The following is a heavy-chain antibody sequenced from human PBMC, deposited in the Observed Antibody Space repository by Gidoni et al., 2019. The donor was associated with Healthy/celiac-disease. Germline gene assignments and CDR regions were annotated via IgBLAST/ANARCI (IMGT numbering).Heavy chain of an antibody. V-gene: IGHV3-23*01. CDR1: GFTFRSYA. Sequence: EVQLLESGGGLVQPGGSLRLSCAASGFTFRSYAMSWVRQAPGKGLEWVSAISGSGGSTYYADSVKGRFTISRDNSKNTLYLQMNSLRAEDTAVYYCAKDTEFDRAAAGTSDYWGQGTLVTVSS. CDR3: AKDTEFDRAAAGTSDY. J-gene: IGHJ4*02. CDR2: ISGSGGST. D-gene: IGHD6-13*01.